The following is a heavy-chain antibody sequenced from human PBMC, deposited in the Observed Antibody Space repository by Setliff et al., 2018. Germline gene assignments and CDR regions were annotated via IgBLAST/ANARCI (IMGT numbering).Heavy chain of an antibody. CDR2: VFPSGAT. J-gene: IGHJ4*02. V-gene: IGHV4-59*01. CDR3: AKGGTYRYFDY. CDR1: GDSMSGAS. Sequence: SETLSLTCTVSGDSMSGASIWSWIRQPPGKGLEFMGYVFPSGATKYDPSLKSRLTISVDTSKNQFSLKLTSVTAADTAVYFRAKGGTYRYFDYWGQGTLVTVSS. D-gene: IGHD2-15*01.